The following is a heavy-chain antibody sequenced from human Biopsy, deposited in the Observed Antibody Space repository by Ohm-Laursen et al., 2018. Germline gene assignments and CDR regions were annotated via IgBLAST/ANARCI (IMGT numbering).Heavy chain of an antibody. Sequence: SLRLSFAASGFDFSDYSMSWVRHGPGQGLEWVSSVTTSSYIYYADSVKRRFTISRDNAKNSLYLQMNSLRAEDTAVYYCARAYPPPGRRLVVVAGDFDCWGQGTRVTVSS. D-gene: IGHD2-15*01. CDR3: ARAYPPPGRRLVVVAGDFDC. CDR2: VTTSSYI. CDR1: GFDFSDYS. V-gene: IGHV3-21*01. J-gene: IGHJ4*02.